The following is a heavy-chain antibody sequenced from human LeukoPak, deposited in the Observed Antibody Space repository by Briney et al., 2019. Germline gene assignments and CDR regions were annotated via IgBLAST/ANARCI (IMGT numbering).Heavy chain of an antibody. CDR3: VRDHCSSTSCYYDNWFDP. V-gene: IGHV1-18*01. CDR2: INPYNGNT. J-gene: IGHJ5*02. CDR1: GYTFTSYG. D-gene: IGHD2-2*01. Sequence: GASVKVSCKASGYTFTSYGISWVRQASGQGLEWMGWINPYNGNTNYAREFQDRVTMTTDTSTSTAYMELRSLRSDDTAVYNCVRDHCSSTSCYYDNWFDPWGQGTLVTVSS.